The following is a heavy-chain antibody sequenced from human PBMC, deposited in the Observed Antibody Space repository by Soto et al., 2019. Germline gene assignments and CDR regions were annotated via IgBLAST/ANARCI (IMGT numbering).Heavy chain of an antibody. V-gene: IGHV3-9*01. CDR3: AKVGLRSAYDMDV. J-gene: IGHJ6*03. CDR1: GFTFDDYA. D-gene: IGHD4-17*01. CDR2: ISWNSGSI. Sequence: EVQLVESGGGLVQPGRSLRLSCAASGFTFDDYAMHWVRQAPGKGLEWVSGISWNSGSIGYADSVKGRFTISRDNAKNYLYLQINSRRAEDTALYYYAKVGLRSAYDMDVWGKGTTVTVSS.